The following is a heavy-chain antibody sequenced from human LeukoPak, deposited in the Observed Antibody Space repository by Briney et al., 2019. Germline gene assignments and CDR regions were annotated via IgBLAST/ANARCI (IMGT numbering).Heavy chain of an antibody. J-gene: IGHJ4*02. D-gene: IGHD3-3*01. CDR1: AYTFTNYD. V-gene: IGHV1-8*03. Sequence: ASVKVSCKASAYTFTNYDINWVRQATGQGLEWMGWMNPNSGNTGYAQKFQGRVTITRKNPINTAYMELSSLRSEDTAVYYCARVGSYYDFWSGYSRHFDYWGQGTLVTVSS. CDR3: ARVGSYYDFWSGYSRHFDY. CDR2: MNPNSGNT.